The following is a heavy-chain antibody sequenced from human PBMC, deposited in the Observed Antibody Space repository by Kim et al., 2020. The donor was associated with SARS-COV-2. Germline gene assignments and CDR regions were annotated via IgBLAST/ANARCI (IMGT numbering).Heavy chain of an antibody. CDR3: ARFIGDFTVGRCYLEY. CDR1: GFIFGSYS. CDR2: ISGSSDAI. Sequence: GGSLRLSCVGSGFIFGSYSMNWVRQAPGKGLEWVAYISGSSDAIYYLDSVKGRFTISRVNAKNSLYLQMNSLRDEDTAVYYCARFIGDFTVGRCYLEY. J-gene: IGHJ1*01. D-gene: IGHD3-10*01. V-gene: IGHV3-48*02.